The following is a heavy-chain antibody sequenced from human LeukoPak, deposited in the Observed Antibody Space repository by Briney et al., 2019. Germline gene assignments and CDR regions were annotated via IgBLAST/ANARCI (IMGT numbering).Heavy chain of an antibody. D-gene: IGHD3-3*01. CDR3: ASCFWSGYKSSYYYGMDV. Sequence: ASVKVSCKASGGTFSSYTISWVRQAPGQGLEWMGRIIPILGIANYPQKFQGRVTITADKSTSTAYMELSSLRSEDTAVYYCASCFWSGYKSSYYYGMDVWGQGTTVTVSS. V-gene: IGHV1-69*02. CDR1: GGTFSSYT. CDR2: IIPILGIA. J-gene: IGHJ6*02.